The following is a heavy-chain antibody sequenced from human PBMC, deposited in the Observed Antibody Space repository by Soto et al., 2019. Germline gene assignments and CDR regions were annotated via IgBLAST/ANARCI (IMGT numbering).Heavy chain of an antibody. Sequence: SETLSLTCAVYGGSFSGYYWTWIRQPPGKGLEWIGEINHRGNTNYNPSLKSRVTISVDTSKNQFSLKLTSVTAADTAVYYCARQGVPKWFTKGYYGMDVWDQGTTVTVSS. V-gene: IGHV4-34*01. CDR1: GGSFSGYY. CDR2: INHRGNT. D-gene: IGHD2-8*01. J-gene: IGHJ6*02. CDR3: ARQGVPKWFTKGYYGMDV.